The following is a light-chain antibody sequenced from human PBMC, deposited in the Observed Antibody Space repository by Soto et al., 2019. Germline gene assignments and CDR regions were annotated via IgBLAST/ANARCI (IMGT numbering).Light chain of an antibody. Sequence: QSVLTQPASVSGSPGQSITISCPGTSSDVGGYNYVSWYQQHPGKAPKLMICDVSDRPSGVSNRFSGSKSGNTASLTISGLQAEDEADYYCSSYTSTSTLVFGGGTKLTVL. V-gene: IGLV2-14*01. J-gene: IGLJ2*01. CDR3: SSYTSTSTLV. CDR1: SSDVGGYNY. CDR2: DVS.